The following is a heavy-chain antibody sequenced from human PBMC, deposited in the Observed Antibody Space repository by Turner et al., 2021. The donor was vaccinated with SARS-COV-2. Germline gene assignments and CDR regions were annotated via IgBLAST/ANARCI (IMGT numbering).Heavy chain of an antibody. CDR2: ISYDGSSK. CDR1: GFTFSNYD. V-gene: IGHV3-30*18. J-gene: IGHJ4*02. D-gene: IGHD6-13*01. CDR3: AKDMEQLVPLFDY. Sequence: VQLVESGGGVVQPGRSLRLSCAASGFTFSNYDIHWVRQAPGKGLEWVAVISYDGSSKYYADSVKGRFTISRDNSKNTLYLQMNSLRAEDTSVYYCAKDMEQLVPLFDYWGQGTLVTVSS.